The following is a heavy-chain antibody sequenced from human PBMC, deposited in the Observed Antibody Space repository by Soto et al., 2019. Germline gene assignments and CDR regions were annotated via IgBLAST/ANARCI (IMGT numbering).Heavy chain of an antibody. D-gene: IGHD4-17*01. CDR2: IIPILGIA. Sequence: QVQLVQSGAEVKKPGSSVKVSCKASGGTFSSYTISWVRQAPGQGLEWMGRIIPILGIANYAQKFQGRVTMTADKSTSTAYMELSSLRSEDTAVYYCARDLYGGNLLNGLDYWGQGTLVTVSS. CDR1: GGTFSSYT. J-gene: IGHJ4*02. V-gene: IGHV1-69*08. CDR3: ARDLYGGNLLNGLDY.